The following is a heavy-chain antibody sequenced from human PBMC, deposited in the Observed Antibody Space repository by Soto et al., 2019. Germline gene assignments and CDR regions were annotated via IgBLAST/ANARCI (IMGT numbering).Heavy chain of an antibody. J-gene: IGHJ6*02. CDR1: GYTFTSYG. V-gene: IGHV1-18*04. D-gene: IGHD6-6*01. CDR2: ISAYNGNT. CDR3: ARTEAIAAQDYYYYGMDV. Sequence: ASVKVSCKASGYTFTSYGISWVRQAPGQGLEWMGWISAYNGNTNYAQKLQGRVTMTTDTSTSTAYMELRSLRSDDTAVYYCARTEAIAAQDYYYYGMDVWGQGTTVTVSS.